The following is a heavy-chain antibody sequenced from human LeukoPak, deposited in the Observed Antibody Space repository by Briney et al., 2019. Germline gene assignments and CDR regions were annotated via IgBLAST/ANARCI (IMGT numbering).Heavy chain of an antibody. CDR3: ARGHMAAADLPFDY. CDR2: INPNSGGT. J-gene: IGHJ4*02. CDR1: GYTFTDYY. D-gene: IGHD6-13*01. Sequence: ASVKVSCKASGYTFTDYYMHWVRQAPGQGLEWMGWINPNSGGTNYAQKFQGRVTMTRDTSISTAYMELSRLRSDDTAVYYCARGHMAAADLPFDYWGQGTLVTVSS. V-gene: IGHV1-2*02.